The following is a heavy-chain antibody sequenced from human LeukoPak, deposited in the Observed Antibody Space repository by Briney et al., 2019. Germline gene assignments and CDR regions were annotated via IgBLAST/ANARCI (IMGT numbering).Heavy chain of an antibody. D-gene: IGHD4-17*01. J-gene: IGHJ4*02. CDR2: ISSSGSTI. V-gene: IGHV3-48*03. Sequence: QPGGSLRLSCAASGFTFSSYEMNWVRQAPGKGLEWVSYISSSGSTIYYADSVKGRFTISRDNAKNSLYLQMNSLRAEDTAVYYCASVLRYGDPQFDYWGQGTLVTVSS. CDR3: ASVLRYGDPQFDY. CDR1: GFTFSSYE.